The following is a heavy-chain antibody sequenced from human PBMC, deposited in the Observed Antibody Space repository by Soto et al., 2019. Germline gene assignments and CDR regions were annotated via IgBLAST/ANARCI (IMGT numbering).Heavy chain of an antibody. CDR3: ARVHVMVVAGSTFDY. CDR1: GGSVSNYY. Sequence: SETLSLTCSVSGGSVSNYYWSWVRQPPGKRLEWIGYIYYTGTHDYNPSLRGRATISVDTSKDQFSLKLTSVTAADTAVYYCARVHVMVVAGSTFDYWGHGTLVTVSS. J-gene: IGHJ4*01. V-gene: IGHV4-59*02. D-gene: IGHD6-19*01. CDR2: IYYTGTH.